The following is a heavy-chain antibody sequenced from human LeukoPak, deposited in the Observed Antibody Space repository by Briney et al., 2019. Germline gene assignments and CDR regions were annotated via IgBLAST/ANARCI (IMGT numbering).Heavy chain of an antibody. CDR1: GFSFSTYA. J-gene: IGHJ2*01. V-gene: IGHV3-23*01. D-gene: IGHD2-21*02. CDR3: AKDRDDWDYWYFDL. CDR2: ISGSGDYT. Sequence: GGSLRLSCAASGFSFSTYAMSWVRQAPGQGLEWVSSISGSGDYTYYADSVKGRFTISRDNSKNTLSLQMNSLRAEDTAVYYCAKDRDDWDYWYFDLWGRGTLVTVSS.